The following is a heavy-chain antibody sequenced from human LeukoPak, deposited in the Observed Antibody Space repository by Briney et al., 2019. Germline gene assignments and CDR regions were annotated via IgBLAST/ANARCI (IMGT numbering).Heavy chain of an antibody. Sequence: GASVKVSCKASGYTFTSYGISWVRQAPGQGLEWMGWINPNSGGTNYAQKFQGRVTMTEDTSTDTAYMELSSLRSEDTAVYYCATNRYDFWSGYYPLDPWGQGTLVTVSS. V-gene: IGHV1-18*01. D-gene: IGHD3-3*01. J-gene: IGHJ5*02. CDR1: GYTFTSYG. CDR2: INPNSGGT. CDR3: ATNRYDFWSGYYPLDP.